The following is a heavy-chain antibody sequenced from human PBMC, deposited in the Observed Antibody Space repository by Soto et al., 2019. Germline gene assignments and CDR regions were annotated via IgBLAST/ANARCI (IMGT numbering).Heavy chain of an antibody. J-gene: IGHJ4*02. CDR2: IHNRGSP. V-gene: IGHV4-30-4*01. D-gene: IGHD1-1*01. CDR1: GASIYNGGYF. Sequence: QVQLQESGRGLVRPSQTLSLTCSVSGASIYNGGYFWSWIRQSPGKGMEWIGHIHNRGSPYNNPSHKSRVTISADPSMNRFSLALTSVTAADPAMYYCARGTTTDKVDSWGQGIMVTVSS. CDR3: ARGTTTDKVDS.